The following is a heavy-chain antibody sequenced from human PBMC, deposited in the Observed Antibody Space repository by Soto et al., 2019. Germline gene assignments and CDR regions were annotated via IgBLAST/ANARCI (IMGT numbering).Heavy chain of an antibody. V-gene: IGHV3-7*03. CDR3: ARDRDWGGAAAGKESAFDI. CDR2: IKQDGSEK. Sequence: GGSLRLSCAASGFTFSSYWMSWVRQAPGKGLEWVANIKQDGSEKYYGDSVKGRFTISRDNAKNSLYLQMNSLRAEDTAVYYCARDRDWGGAAAGKESAFDIWGQGTMVTVSS. J-gene: IGHJ3*02. D-gene: IGHD6-13*01. CDR1: GFTFSSYW.